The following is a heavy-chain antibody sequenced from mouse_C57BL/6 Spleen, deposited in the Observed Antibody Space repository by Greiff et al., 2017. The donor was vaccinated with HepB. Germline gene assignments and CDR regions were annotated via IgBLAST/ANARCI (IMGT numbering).Heavy chain of an antibody. Sequence: QVQLKESGAELVRPGASVTLSCKASGYTFTDYEMHWVKQTPVHGLEWIGAIDPETGGTAYNQKFKGKAILTADKSSSTAYMELRSLTSEDSAVYYCTRRLYDGYYGVDYWGQGTSVTVSS. CDR2: IDPETGGT. V-gene: IGHV1-15*01. CDR3: TRRLYDGYYGVDY. D-gene: IGHD2-3*01. J-gene: IGHJ4*01. CDR1: GYTFTDYE.